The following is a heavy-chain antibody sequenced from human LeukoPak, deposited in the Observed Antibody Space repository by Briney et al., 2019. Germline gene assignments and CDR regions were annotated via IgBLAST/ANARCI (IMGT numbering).Heavy chain of an antibody. J-gene: IGHJ4*01. Sequence: ASVKVSCKASGYTFTSYGISWVRQAPGQGLEWMGWTSAHNDDTNYAETLQGRLTMTTDISTSTAYMELTSLRSDDTAVYYCARDWDSRNDYFDPWGQGTLVSVSS. V-gene: IGHV1-18*01. D-gene: IGHD1-1*01. CDR1: GYTFTSYG. CDR3: ARDWDSRNDYFDP. CDR2: TSAHNDDT.